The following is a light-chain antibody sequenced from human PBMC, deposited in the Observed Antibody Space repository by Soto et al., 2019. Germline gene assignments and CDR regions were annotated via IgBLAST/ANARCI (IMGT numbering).Light chain of an antibody. J-gene: IGLJ2*01. CDR3: SSYTTTSTWV. V-gene: IGLV2-14*01. CDR2: DVS. CDR1: ITDVGSSNY. Sequence: QSALTQPASVSGSPGQSITISCTGTITDVGSSNYVSWYKQHPGKAPKLMIYDVSNRPSGVSNRFSGSKSGNTASLTISGLKAEDEADYYCSSYTTTSTWVFGGWTKVTVL.